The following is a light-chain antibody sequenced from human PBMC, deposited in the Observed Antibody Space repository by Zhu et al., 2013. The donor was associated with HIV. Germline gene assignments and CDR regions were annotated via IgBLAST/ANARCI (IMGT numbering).Light chain of an antibody. V-gene: IGLV2-14*03. J-gene: IGLJ3*02. Sequence: QSALTQPASVSGSPGQSITISCAGSSSDVGGYQHVSWYQQHPGKAPKLMIYDVTNRPSGVSDRFSGSKSGNTASLTISGLQAEDEADYYCCSYAGRSTWVFGGGTKVTVL. CDR3: CSYAGRSTWV. CDR1: SSDVGGYQH. CDR2: DVT.